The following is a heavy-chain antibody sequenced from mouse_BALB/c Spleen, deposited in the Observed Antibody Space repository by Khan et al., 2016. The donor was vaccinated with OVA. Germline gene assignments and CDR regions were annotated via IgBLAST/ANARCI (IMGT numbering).Heavy chain of an antibody. Sequence: VQLKESGPELVKPGASVKMSCKASGYTFTSYVMHWVKQKPGLGLEWIGCIYPFNDDTKYNEKFKGKATITSDKSSSTAYMELSSLTSEDSAVYYCAPVGTYSGEFAYWGQGTLVTVSA. D-gene: IGHD1-1*01. V-gene: IGHV1S136*01. CDR3: APVGTYSGEFAY. J-gene: IGHJ3*01. CDR2: IYPFNDDT. CDR1: GYTFTSYV.